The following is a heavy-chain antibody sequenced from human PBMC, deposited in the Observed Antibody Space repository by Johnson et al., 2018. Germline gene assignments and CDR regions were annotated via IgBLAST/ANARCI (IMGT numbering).Heavy chain of an antibody. CDR2: ISWNSGSI. D-gene: IGHD4-17*01. J-gene: IGHJ6*02. Sequence: VQLVESGGGLVQPGRSLRLSCAASGFTFDDYAMHWVRQAPGKGLEWVSGISWNSGSIGYADSVKGRFTISRDNSKNTLYLQMNSLGAEDTAVYYCAKDQGYGDYYYGMDVWGQGTTVTVSS. CDR1: GFTFDDYA. V-gene: IGHV3-9*01. CDR3: AKDQGYGDYYYGMDV.